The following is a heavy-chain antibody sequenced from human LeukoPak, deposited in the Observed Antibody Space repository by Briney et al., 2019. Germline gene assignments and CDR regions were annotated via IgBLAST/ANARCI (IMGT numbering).Heavy chain of an antibody. D-gene: IGHD3-3*01. CDR2: ISAYNGNT. CDR3: AATYWSGYYVF. CDR1: GYTFTSYG. V-gene: IGHV1-18*01. Sequence: ASVKVSCKASGYTFTSYGISWVRQAPGQGLEWMGWISAYNGNTNYAQKLQGRVTMTTDTSTTTAYMELRSLRFDDTAVYYCAATYWSGYYVFWGLGTMVTVSS. J-gene: IGHJ3*01.